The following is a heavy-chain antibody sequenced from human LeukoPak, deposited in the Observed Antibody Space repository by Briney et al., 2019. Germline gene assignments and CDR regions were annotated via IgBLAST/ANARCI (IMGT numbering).Heavy chain of an antibody. CDR2: IFSGGNT. CDR1: GVSISNSRSF. V-gene: IGHV4-39*07. J-gene: IGHJ4*02. CDR3: ARDPYMITFGGVIVGRGDFDY. Sequence: SETLSLTCTVSGVSISNSRSFWGWIRQPPGKGLEWIVSIFSGGNTYYNPSLSSRVSISIDMSKNQFSLKLTAVTAADTAVYYCARDPYMITFGGVIVGRGDFDYWGQGTLVTVSS. D-gene: IGHD3-16*02.